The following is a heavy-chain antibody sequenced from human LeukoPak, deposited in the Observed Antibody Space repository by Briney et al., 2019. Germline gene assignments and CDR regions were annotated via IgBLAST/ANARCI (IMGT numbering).Heavy chain of an antibody. J-gene: IGHJ6*03. CDR1: GGSISSYH. CDR3: ARHKDYYYSYMDV. Sequence: PSETLSLTCTVSGGSISSYHWIWIRQTAGKGLEWIGRIYVSGSTSYNPSLKSRVAMSVDTSKNQFSLKLSSVTAADTAVYYCARHKDYYYSYMDVWGKGTTVTISS. CDR2: IYVSGST. V-gene: IGHV4-4*07.